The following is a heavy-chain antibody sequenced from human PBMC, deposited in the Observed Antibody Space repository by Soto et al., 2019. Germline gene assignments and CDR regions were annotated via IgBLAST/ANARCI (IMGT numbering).Heavy chain of an antibody. CDR2: ISWDGGST. Sequence: PGGSLRLSCAASGFTFDDYTMHWVRQAPGKGLEWVSLISWDGGSTYYADSVKGRFTISRDNSKNSLYLQMNSLRTEDTALYYCARGWADYYYGMDVWGQGTTVTVSS. CDR3: ARGWADYYYGMDV. D-gene: IGHD6-19*01. V-gene: IGHV3-43*01. J-gene: IGHJ6*02. CDR1: GFTFDDYT.